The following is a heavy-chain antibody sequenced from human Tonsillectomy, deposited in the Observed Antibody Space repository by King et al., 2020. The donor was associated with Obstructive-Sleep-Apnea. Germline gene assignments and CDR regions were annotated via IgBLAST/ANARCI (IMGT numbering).Heavy chain of an antibody. D-gene: IGHD3-10*01. Sequence: VKLVESGGGLVKPGGSLRLSCAASGFTFSNAWMNWVRQAPGKGLEWVGRIKSKTDGGTTDYAVPVKGRFPISRDDSKNTLYLQMNSLKTEDTAVYYCTTLLWFGEILFDYWGQGTLVTVSS. CDR2: IKSKTDGGTT. V-gene: IGHV3-15*01. CDR3: TTLLWFGEILFDY. J-gene: IGHJ4*02. CDR1: GFTFSNAW.